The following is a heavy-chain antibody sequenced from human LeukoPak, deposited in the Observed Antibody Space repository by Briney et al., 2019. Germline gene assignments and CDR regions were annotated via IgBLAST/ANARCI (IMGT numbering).Heavy chain of an antibody. V-gene: IGHV4-34*01. J-gene: IGHJ5*02. Sequence: SETLSLTCAVYGGSFSGYYWSWIRQPPGKGLEWIGEINHSGSTNYNPSLKSRVTISVDTSKNQFSLKLSSVTAADTAVYYCARGLWFDPWGQGALVTVSS. CDR1: GGSFSGYY. CDR2: INHSGST. CDR3: ARGLWFDP.